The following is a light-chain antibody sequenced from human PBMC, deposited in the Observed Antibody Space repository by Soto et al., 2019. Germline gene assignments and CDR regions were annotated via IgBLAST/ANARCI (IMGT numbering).Light chain of an antibody. CDR2: EVS. CDR1: SNDVGGYDY. CDR3: SSYATSSPYV. J-gene: IGLJ1*01. V-gene: IGLV2-14*01. Sequence: QSALTQPASVSGSPGHSITISCTGTSNDVGGYDYVSWYQQHPGKAPKLVIYEVSHRPSGISDRFSGSKSGNTASLTISGLQVEDEADYSCSSYATSSPYVFGPGTKLTVL.